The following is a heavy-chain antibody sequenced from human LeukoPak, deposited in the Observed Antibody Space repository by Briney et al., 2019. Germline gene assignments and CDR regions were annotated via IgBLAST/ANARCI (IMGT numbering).Heavy chain of an antibody. Sequence: GGSLRLSCAASAFTFSSLSMNWVRQAPGKGLEWVSYISSGSTTIYYADSVKGRFTVSRDNAKNSLYLQMNSLRAEDTAVYYCARGYHYFDYWGQGTLVTVSS. CDR2: ISSGSTTI. CDR1: AFTFSSLS. CDR3: ARGYHYFDY. V-gene: IGHV3-48*01. D-gene: IGHD3-16*02. J-gene: IGHJ4*02.